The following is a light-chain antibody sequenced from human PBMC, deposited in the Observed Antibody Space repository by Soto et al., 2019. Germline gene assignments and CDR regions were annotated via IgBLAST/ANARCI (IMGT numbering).Light chain of an antibody. CDR2: DDT. CDR1: NIGNKN. Sequence: SYELTQTPSVSVAPGQTARLTCGGNNIGNKNAHWFQQKPGQAPVLVVYDDTDQPSGIPERFSGSNSGNTAALTISRVEVGDEADYYCQVWDSSSHRYVFGPGTKLTVL. J-gene: IGLJ1*01. V-gene: IGLV3-21*02. CDR3: QVWDSSSHRYV.